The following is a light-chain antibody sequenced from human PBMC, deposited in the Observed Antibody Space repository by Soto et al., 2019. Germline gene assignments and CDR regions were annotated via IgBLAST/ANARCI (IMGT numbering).Light chain of an antibody. CDR2: ENN. CDR3: RSDASNLSGYV. CDR1: SSNIGAGYE. J-gene: IGLJ1*01. Sequence: QSVLTQPPSVSEAPGQRVTISCTGSSSNIGAGYEAHWYQQVPGTAPKLLIYENNNRPSGVPDRFSGSKSGTSASLAITGLQADDEAAYYCRSDASNLSGYVFGTGTKLTVL. V-gene: IGLV1-40*01.